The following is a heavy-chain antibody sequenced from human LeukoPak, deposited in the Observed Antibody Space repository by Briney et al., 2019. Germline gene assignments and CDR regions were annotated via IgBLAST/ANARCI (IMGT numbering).Heavy chain of an antibody. CDR1: GGSISSSSYY. CDR3: ARVSNWFDP. V-gene: IGHV4-61*05. CDR2: IYYSGST. J-gene: IGHJ5*02. Sequence: SETLSLTCTVSGGSISSSSYYWGWIRQPPGKGLEWIGYIYYSGSTNYNPSLKSRVTISVDTSKNQFSLKLSSVTAADTAVYYCARVSNWFDPWGQGTLVTVSS.